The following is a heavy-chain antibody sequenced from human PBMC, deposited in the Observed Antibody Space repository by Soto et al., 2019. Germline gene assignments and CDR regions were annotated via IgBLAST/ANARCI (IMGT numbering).Heavy chain of an antibody. CDR2: INNDGSST. CDR1: GFTFSSYA. V-gene: IGHV3-74*01. D-gene: IGHD1-26*01. J-gene: IGHJ4*02. CDR3: TRLNIIGATNY. Sequence: GGSLRLSCAASGFTFSSYAMSWVRQAPGKGLEWVGRINNDGSSTSYADSVKGRFTVSRDNAKDTLYLQMNNLRAEDTAVYYCTRLNIIGATNYWGQGTLVTVS.